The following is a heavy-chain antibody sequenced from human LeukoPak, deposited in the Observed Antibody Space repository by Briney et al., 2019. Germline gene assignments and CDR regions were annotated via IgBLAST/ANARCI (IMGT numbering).Heavy chain of an antibody. D-gene: IGHD3-22*01. Sequence: ASVKVSCKASGYTFTSYYMHWVRQAPGQGLEWMGIINPSGGSTSYAQKFQGRVTMTRDTSTSTVYMELSSLRSEDTAVYYCMRDFPYYFETSGSRISWGQGTLVTVSS. CDR1: GYTFTSYY. J-gene: IGHJ1*01. CDR3: MRDFPYYFETSGSRIS. CDR2: INPSGGST. V-gene: IGHV1-46*01.